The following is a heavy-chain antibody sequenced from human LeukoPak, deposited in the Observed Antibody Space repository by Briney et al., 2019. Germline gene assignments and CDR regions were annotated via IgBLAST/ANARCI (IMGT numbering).Heavy chain of an antibody. CDR2: ISGSGDST. CDR3: ARDFRSSD. CDR1: GSTFSSYA. D-gene: IGHD2-15*01. Sequence: GGSLRLSCAASGSTFSSYAMSWVRQAPGKGLEWVSSISGSGDSTWYADSVKGRFTISRDDSKNTLYLQMNSLRAEDTAVYYCARDFRSSDWGQGTMVTVSS. V-gene: IGHV3-23*01. J-gene: IGHJ3*01.